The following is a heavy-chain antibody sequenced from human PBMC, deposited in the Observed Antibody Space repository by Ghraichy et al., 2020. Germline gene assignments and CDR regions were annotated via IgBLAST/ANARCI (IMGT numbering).Heavy chain of an antibody. CDR3: ARTMGRGYSGYDATPDY. V-gene: IGHV3-33*01. D-gene: IGHD5-12*01. CDR2: IWYDGSNK. CDR1: GFTFSSYG. Sequence: GESLNISCAASGFTFSSYGMHWVRQPPGKGLKGLAVIWYDGSNKYYADSVKGRFTISRDNSKNTLYLQMNSLRAEDTAVYYCARTMGRGYSGYDATPDYWGQGTLVTVSS. J-gene: IGHJ4*02.